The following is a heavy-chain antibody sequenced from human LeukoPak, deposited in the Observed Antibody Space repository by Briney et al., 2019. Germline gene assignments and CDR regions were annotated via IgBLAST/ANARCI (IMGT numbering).Heavy chain of an antibody. CDR3: ARDGLWEVATHIDY. D-gene: IGHD5-12*01. V-gene: IGHV3-48*04. J-gene: IGHJ4*02. CDR2: ISSSGSTI. Sequence: QPGGSLRLSCAASGFTFSSCAMSWIRQAPGKGLEWVSYISSSGSTIYYADSVKGRFTISRDNAKNSLYLQMNSLRAEDTAVYYCARDGLWEVATHIDYWGQGTLVTVSS. CDR1: GFTFSSCA.